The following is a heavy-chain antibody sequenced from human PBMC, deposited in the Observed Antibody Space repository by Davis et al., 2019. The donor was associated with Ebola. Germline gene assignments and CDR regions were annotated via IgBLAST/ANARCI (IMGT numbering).Heavy chain of an antibody. V-gene: IGHV1-46*02. CDR3: AREGSMATDY. CDR2: INPSGGSR. D-gene: IGHD5-12*01. J-gene: IGHJ4*02. Sequence: AASVKVSCKASGYIFNSYYMHWVRQAPGQGLEWMGIINPSGGSRSYAQKFQGRVTMTRDTATSTVYMEVSSLRSEDTAVYYCAREGSMATDYWGQGTLVTVSS. CDR1: GYIFNSYY.